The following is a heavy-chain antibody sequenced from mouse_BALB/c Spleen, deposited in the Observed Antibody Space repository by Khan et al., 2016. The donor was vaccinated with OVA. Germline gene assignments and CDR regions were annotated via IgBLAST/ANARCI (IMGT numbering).Heavy chain of an antibody. CDR1: GYTFTDYV. D-gene: IGHD1-1*01. J-gene: IGHJ3*01. CDR3: ARSYDGAWLAY. V-gene: IGHV1-77*01. Sequence: QVQLQQSGPELVKPGASVKMSCKASGYTFTDYVISWVKQRTGQGLEWIGEIYPGSGRTYYNERFKGKATLTADKSSNTAYMQLSSLTSEDSAVYSGARSYDGAWLAYWGQGTPVTVSA. CDR2: IYPGSGRT.